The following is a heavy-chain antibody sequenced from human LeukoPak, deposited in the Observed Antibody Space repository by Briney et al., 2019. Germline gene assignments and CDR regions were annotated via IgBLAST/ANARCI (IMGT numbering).Heavy chain of an antibody. Sequence: SSETLSLTCTVSGGSISSSSYYWGWIRQPPGKGLEWIGSIYYSGSTYYNPSLKSRVTISVVTSKNRFSLKLSSVTAADTAVYYCARDPAYDSSGVDYWGQGTLVTVSS. J-gene: IGHJ4*02. CDR2: IYYSGST. V-gene: IGHV4-39*07. CDR1: GGSISSSSYY. CDR3: ARDPAYDSSGVDY. D-gene: IGHD3-22*01.